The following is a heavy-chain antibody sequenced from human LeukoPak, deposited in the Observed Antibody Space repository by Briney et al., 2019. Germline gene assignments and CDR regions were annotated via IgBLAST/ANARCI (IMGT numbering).Heavy chain of an antibody. V-gene: IGHV3-74*03. CDR2: ILADGTTT. CDR1: GFIFSDYE. D-gene: IGHD3-22*01. Sequence: GGSLRLSCAASGFIFSDYEMYWVRQAPGKGLVWVSRILADGTTTMYADSVKGRFTISRDNAKNSLYLQMNSLRAEDTAVYYCARDRYYYDSSGYLDYWGQGTLVTVSS. J-gene: IGHJ4*02. CDR3: ARDRYYYDSSGYLDY.